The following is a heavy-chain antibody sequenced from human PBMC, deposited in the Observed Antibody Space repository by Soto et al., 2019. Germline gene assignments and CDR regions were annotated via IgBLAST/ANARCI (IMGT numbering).Heavy chain of an antibody. D-gene: IGHD1-1*01. V-gene: IGHV4-4*07. CDR3: VRDGTKTLRDWFDP. CDR1: GASISGYY. Sequence: TSETLSLTCTVSGASISGYYWSWIRKSAGKGLEWIGRIYATGTTDYNPSLKSRVMMSVDTSKKQFSLRLRSVTAADTAVYYCVRDGTKTLRDWFDPWGQGISVTVSS. J-gene: IGHJ5*02. CDR2: IYATGTT.